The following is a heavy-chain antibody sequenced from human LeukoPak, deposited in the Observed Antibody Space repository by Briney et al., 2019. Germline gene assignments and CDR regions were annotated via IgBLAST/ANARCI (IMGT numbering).Heavy chain of an antibody. CDR1: GGSISSSSYY. CDR2: IYYSGST. CDR3: ARQVGFWSGRNYYGMDV. D-gene: IGHD3-3*01. J-gene: IGHJ6*02. Sequence: SETLSLTCTVSGGSISSSSYYWGWIRQPPGKGLEWIGSIYYSGSTYYNPSLKSRVTISVDTSKNQFSLKLSSVTAADTAVYYCARQVGFWSGRNYYGMDVWGQGTTVTVSS. V-gene: IGHV4-39*01.